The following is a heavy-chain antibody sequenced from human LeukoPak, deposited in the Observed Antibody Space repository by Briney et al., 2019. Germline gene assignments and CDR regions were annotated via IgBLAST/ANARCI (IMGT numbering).Heavy chain of an antibody. V-gene: IGHV4-38-2*02. J-gene: IGHJ5*02. D-gene: IGHD1-7*01. CDR2: IYHGGST. CDR1: GYSLSSDYS. Sequence: SETLSLTCTVSGYSLSSDYSWGWIRQPPGKGLEWLGNIYHGGSTNYNPSLKSRVTISVDKSKNQFSLKLSSVTAADTAVYYCARGYNWNYGRFDPWGQGTLVTVSS. CDR3: ARGYNWNYGRFDP.